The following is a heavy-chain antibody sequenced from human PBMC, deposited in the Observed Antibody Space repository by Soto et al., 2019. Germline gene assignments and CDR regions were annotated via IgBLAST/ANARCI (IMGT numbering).Heavy chain of an antibody. J-gene: IGHJ4*02. V-gene: IGHV3-11*01. CDR3: APRGGATIPYDY. Sequence: GGSLRLSCAASGFTFSSYAMTWIRQAPGKGLEWVSYISSSGSTIYYADSVKGRFTISRDNAKNSLYLQMNSLRAEDTAVYYCAPRGGATIPYDYWGQGTLVTVSS. CDR1: GFTFSSYA. CDR2: ISSSGSTI. D-gene: IGHD5-12*01.